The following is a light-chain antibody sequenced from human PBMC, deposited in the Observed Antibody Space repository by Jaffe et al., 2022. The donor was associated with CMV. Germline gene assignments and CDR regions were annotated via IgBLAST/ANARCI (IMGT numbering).Light chain of an antibody. CDR1: QSVTSTH. CDR2: GVS. Sequence: ENVLTQSPGTLSLSPGERATLSCRASQSVTSTHLAWYQQKPGQAPRLLIYGVSSRATGIPDRFSGSGSGTDFTLTISRLEPEDFAVYYCQQYGSSPPYTFGQGTKLEIK. CDR3: QQYGSSPPYT. V-gene: IGKV3-20*01. J-gene: IGKJ2*01.